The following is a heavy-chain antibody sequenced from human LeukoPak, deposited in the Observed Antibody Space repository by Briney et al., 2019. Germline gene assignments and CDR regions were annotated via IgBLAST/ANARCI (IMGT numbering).Heavy chain of an antibody. J-gene: IGHJ4*02. V-gene: IGHV3-23*01. Sequence: GGSLRLSCAASGFTFSSYAMSWVRQAPGKGLEGVSAISGSGGSTYYADSVKGRFTISRDNSKNTLYLQMNSLRAEDTAVYYCAKDQGVVQLWYTRGFDYWGQGTLVTVSS. CDR2: ISGSGGST. CDR1: GFTFSSYA. D-gene: IGHD5-18*01. CDR3: AKDQGVVQLWYTRGFDY.